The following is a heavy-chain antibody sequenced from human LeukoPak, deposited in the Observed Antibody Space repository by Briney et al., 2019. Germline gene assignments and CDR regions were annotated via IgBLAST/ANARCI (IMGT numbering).Heavy chain of an antibody. V-gene: IGHV3-48*01. D-gene: IGHD5/OR15-5a*01. CDR1: GFTFSSYN. CDR2: ITSSSTTI. CDR3: ASVSWDY. J-gene: IGHJ4*02. Sequence: GGSLRLSCAASGFTFSSYNMNWVRQAPGKGLEWISYITSSSTTIYYADSVKGRLTISRDNARNSLYLQMNSLRAEDTAVYFCASVSWDYWGQGTLVTVSS.